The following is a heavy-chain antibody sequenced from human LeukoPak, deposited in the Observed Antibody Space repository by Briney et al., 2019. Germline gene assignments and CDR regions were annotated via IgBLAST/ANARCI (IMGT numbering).Heavy chain of an antibody. CDR3: AIGAIVGATARFFQR. CDR2: INPNSGGT. Sequence: ASVKVSCKASGYTFTAYYMHWVRQAPGQGLEWMGWINPNSGGTNYAQKFRGRVTMTGDTSINTAYMELSRLRSDDTAVYYCAIGAIVGATARFFQRWGQGTPVTVSS. D-gene: IGHD1-26*01. J-gene: IGHJ1*01. V-gene: IGHV1-2*02. CDR1: GYTFTAYY.